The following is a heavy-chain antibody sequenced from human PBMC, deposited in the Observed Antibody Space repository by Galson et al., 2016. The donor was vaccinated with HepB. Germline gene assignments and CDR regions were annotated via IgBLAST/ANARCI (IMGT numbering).Heavy chain of an antibody. CDR2: IGIGSNPI. J-gene: IGHJ4*02. D-gene: IGHD4-23*01. CDR1: GFPFSSYA. Sequence: SLRLSCAASGFPFSSYAMNWVRQAPGKGQEWISYIGIGSNPIYYADSVKGRFTISRDNAKSSLYLQMNSLRHEDKAVYYCAKVGREVHSGKTFGFDYWGQGTLVTVSS. V-gene: IGHV3-48*02. CDR3: AKVGREVHSGKTFGFDY.